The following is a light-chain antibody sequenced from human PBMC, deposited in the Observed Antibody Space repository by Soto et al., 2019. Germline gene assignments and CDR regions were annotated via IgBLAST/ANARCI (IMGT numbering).Light chain of an antibody. CDR1: TGAVTNGHY. J-gene: IGLJ1*01. CDR3: LLSYNGPDV. Sequence: QAVVTQEPSLTVSPGGIVTLTCGSSTGAVTNGHYPYWFQQKPGQAPRTLIYDTTNRHSWTPARFSGSLLGGKAALTLSGAQPEDEAEYYCLLSYNGPDVFGTGTKVTVL. CDR2: DTT. V-gene: IGLV7-46*01.